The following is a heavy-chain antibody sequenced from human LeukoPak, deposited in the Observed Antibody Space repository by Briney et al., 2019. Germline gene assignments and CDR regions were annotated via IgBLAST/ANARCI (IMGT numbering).Heavy chain of an antibody. V-gene: IGHV5-51*01. D-gene: IGHD6-19*01. Sequence: GESLKISCKVSGYIFTSDWIGWVRQVPGKGLEWMGIIHPGDSDTRYSPSFQGQVTFSADKSISTAYLQWSSLKASDTAMYYCARPGSSGWSDPYYFDYWGQGTLVTVSS. J-gene: IGHJ4*02. CDR1: GYIFTSDW. CDR2: IHPGDSDT. CDR3: ARPGSSGWSDPYYFDY.